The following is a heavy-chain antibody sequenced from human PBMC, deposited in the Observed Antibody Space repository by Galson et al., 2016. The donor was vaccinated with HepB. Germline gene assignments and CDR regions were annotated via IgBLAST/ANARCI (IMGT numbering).Heavy chain of an antibody. Sequence: SETLSLTCTVYGGSFSGHYWSWIRQPPGKGLEWIGEINHSGTTNFNPSLKSRVTISGDTSKRQFSLKVNSVTAADTAVYFCARRNVLVVAATPGFDHWGQGTLVTVSS. CDR1: GGSFSGHY. D-gene: IGHD2-15*01. J-gene: IGHJ4*02. V-gene: IGHV4-34*01. CDR2: INHSGTT. CDR3: ARRNVLVVAATPGFDH.